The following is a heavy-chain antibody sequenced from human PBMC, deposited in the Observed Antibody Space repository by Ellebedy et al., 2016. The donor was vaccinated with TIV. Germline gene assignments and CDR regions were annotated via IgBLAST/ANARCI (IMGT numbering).Heavy chain of an antibody. Sequence: GESLKISXAASGFTFKSYDMHWVRQVPGKGLEWVAVISSDGGRKHYADSVKGRFTISRDNSKNTLFLQMNSLRPEDAAVFYCVKEERYCSSANCPLGYWGQGNLVTVSS. V-gene: IGHV3-30*18. CDR1: GFTFKSYD. J-gene: IGHJ4*02. CDR2: ISSDGGRK. CDR3: VKEERYCSSANCPLGY. D-gene: IGHD2-2*01.